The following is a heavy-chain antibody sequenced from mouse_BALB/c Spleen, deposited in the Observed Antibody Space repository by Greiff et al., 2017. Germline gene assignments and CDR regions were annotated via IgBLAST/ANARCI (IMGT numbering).Heavy chain of an antibody. CDR1: GFTFSSYA. CDR2: ISSGGSYT. D-gene: IGHD6-1*01. J-gene: IGHJ2*01. Sequence: EVQVVESGGGLVKPGGSLKLSCAASGFTFSSYAMSWVRQTPEKRLEWVATISSGGSYTYYPDSVKGRFTISRDNDKNTLYLQMSSLESEDTAMYYSAGRTAEVDYWGQGTTLTVSS. V-gene: IGHV5-9-3*01. CDR3: AGRTAEVDY.